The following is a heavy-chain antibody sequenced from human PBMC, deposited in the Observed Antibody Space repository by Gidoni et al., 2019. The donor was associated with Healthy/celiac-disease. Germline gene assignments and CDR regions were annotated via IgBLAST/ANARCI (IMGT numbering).Heavy chain of an antibody. CDR3: ARDGYNPPFDY. J-gene: IGHJ4*02. V-gene: IGHV1-69*01. D-gene: IGHD5-12*01. CDR2: IIPIFGTA. Sequence: GTFSSYAISWVRQAPGQGLEWMGGIIPIFGTANYEQKFHGRVTITADESTSTAYMDLSSLRSEDTAVYYCARDGYNPPFDYWGQGTLVTVSS. CDR1: GTFSSYA.